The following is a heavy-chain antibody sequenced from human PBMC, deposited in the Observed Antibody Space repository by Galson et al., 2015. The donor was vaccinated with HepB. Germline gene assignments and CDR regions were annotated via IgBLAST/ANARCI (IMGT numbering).Heavy chain of an antibody. Sequence: SLRLSCAASGFTFSGYGMHWVRQAPGKGLEWVAVISYDGSDKYYADSVKGRFTISRDNSKNTLYLQMNSLRPEDTAVYYCAKEANSGSFHRSVYWGQGTLVTVSS. CDR3: AKEANSGSFHRSVY. D-gene: IGHD1-26*01. CDR2: ISYDGSDK. V-gene: IGHV3-30*18. CDR1: GFTFSGYG. J-gene: IGHJ4*02.